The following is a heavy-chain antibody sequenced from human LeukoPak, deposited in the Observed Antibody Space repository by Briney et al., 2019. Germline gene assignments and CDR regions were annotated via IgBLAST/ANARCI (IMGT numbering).Heavy chain of an antibody. CDR2: ISGSGGST. J-gene: IGHJ4*02. Sequence: XXVRQAXXXXXXXXSAISGSGGSTYYAASVKGRFTISRDNSKNTLYLQMNSLRAEDTAVYYCAKNSGYSSSWYEDYFDYWGQGTLVTVSS. CDR3: AKNSGYSSSWYEDYFDY. D-gene: IGHD6-13*01. V-gene: IGHV3-23*01.